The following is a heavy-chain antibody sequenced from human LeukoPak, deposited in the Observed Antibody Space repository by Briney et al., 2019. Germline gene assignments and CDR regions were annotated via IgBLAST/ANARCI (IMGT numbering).Heavy chain of an antibody. CDR1: GFTFVNAS. J-gene: IGHJ5*02. Sequence: KAGGSLRLSCLTSGFTFVNASMSWVRQAPGKGLEWVGLMKSKPEGGTTFYAAPVKDRFSISRDDSRNTHYLQMNSLTIGDTGVYYCTTGNPWGQGTLVTVSS. CDR2: MKSKPEGGTT. V-gene: IGHV3-15*01. CDR3: TTGNP.